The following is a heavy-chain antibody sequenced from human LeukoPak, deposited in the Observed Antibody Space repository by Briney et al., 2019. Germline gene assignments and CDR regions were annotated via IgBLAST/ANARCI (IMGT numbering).Heavy chain of an antibody. D-gene: IGHD1-26*01. CDR1: GFSYSNYW. J-gene: IGHJ4*02. V-gene: IGHV3-7*01. CDR3: ARGGVGTTTSGDY. Sequence: GGSLRLSCAASGFSYSNYWMSWVRQAPGKGLEWVANIKQDGSETYYVDSVKGRFTISRDNAKNSLYLQMNSLRAEDTALYYCARGGVGTTTSGDYWGQGTLVTVSS. CDR2: IKQDGSET.